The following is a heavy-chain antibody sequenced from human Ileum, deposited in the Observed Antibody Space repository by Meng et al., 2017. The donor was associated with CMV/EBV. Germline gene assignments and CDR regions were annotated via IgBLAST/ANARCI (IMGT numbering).Heavy chain of an antibody. J-gene: IGHJ6*02. V-gene: IGHV4-39*07. D-gene: IGHD1-7*01. CDR3: AREGVSNWNYRGMDV. CDR2: IYYDGNT. CDR1: SVSSSAYY. Sequence: SVSSSAYYWGWIRQPPGKGLEWIGNIYYDGNTYYNPSLKSRVTFSLDTSKNQFSLKLKSVTAADRAVYYCAREGVSNWNYRGMDVWGQGTTVTVSS.